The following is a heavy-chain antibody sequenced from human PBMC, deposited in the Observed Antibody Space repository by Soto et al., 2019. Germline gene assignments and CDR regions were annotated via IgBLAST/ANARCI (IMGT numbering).Heavy chain of an antibody. J-gene: IGHJ3*02. V-gene: IGHV6-1*01. CDR1: GDSVSSNSAA. CDR3: ARDRGSGAFDI. Sequence: SHTVSRTYAIRGDSVSSNSAASYWIRKSPSRDLEWLGRTYYRSKWYNDYAVSVKSRITINPDTSKNQFSLQLNSVTPEDTAVYYCARDRGSGAFDIWGQGTMLTVSS. CDR2: TYYRSKWYN.